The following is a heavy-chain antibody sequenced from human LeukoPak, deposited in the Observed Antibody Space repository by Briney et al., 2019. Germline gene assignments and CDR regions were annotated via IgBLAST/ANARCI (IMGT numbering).Heavy chain of an antibody. V-gene: IGHV1-69*02. CDR2: IIPILGIA. CDR1: GGTFSSYT. D-gene: IGHD5-24*01. Sequence: ASVKVSCKASGGTFSSYTISWVRQAPGQGPEWMGRIIPILGIANYAQKFQGRVTITADKSTSTAYMELSSLRSGDTAVYYCARGREILYYFDYRGQGTLVTVSS. J-gene: IGHJ4*02. CDR3: ARGREILYYFDY.